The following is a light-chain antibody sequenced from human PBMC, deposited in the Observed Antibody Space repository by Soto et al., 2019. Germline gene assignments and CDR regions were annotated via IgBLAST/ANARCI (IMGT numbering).Light chain of an antibody. V-gene: IGKV2-28*01. CDR2: FSS. CDR3: MQALHIPPL. J-gene: IGKJ2*01. Sequence: DIVMTQSPLSLPVTPGEPASISCRSSQSLLHSNGYNYLDWYLQKPGQSPQLLIYFSSNRASGVXAXXRGSVSGTDFTLKISRVEAEDLGIYYCMQALHIPPLFGQGTKLEIK. CDR1: QSLLHSNGYNY.